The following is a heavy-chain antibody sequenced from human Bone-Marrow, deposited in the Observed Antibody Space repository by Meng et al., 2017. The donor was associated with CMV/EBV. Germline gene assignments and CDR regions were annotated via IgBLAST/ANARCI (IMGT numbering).Heavy chain of an antibody. Sequence: ASVKVSCKASGYTFTTYGISWVRQATGQGLEWMGWMNPNSGNTGYAQKFQGRVTMTRDTSKSTAYMELASLRSEDTAVYFCARRGFNYPRDYYGMDVWGHGTTVTVSS. CDR3: ARRGFNYPRDYYGMDV. CDR2: MNPNSGNT. D-gene: IGHD4-11*01. CDR1: GYTFTTYG. J-gene: IGHJ6*02. V-gene: IGHV1-8*02.